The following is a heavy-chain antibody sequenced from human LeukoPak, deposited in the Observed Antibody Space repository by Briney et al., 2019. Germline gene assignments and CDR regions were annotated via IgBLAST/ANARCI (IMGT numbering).Heavy chain of an antibody. V-gene: IGHV3-48*01. CDR3: AKMGGSIVVVVAATY. Sequence: GGSLRLSCAASGFTFSSYSMNWVRQAPGKGLEWVSYISSSSSTIYYADSVKGRFTISRDNAKNTLYLQMNSLRAEDTAVYYCAKMGGSIVVVVAATYWGQGTLVTVSS. CDR1: GFTFSSYS. CDR2: ISSSSSTI. D-gene: IGHD2-15*01. J-gene: IGHJ4*02.